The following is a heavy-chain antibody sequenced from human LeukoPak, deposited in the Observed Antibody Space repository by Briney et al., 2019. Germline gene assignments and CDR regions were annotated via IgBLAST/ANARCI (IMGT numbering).Heavy chain of an antibody. D-gene: IGHD1/OR15-1a*01. J-gene: IGHJ4*02. CDR1: GGSISSSSYY. CDR3: ARGRVEQYFDY. V-gene: IGHV4-39*06. Sequence: SETLSLTCTVSGGSISSSSYYWAWIRQPPGKGLEWIGCIYYTGSTYYNPSLKSRVTISVDTSKNQFPLKLSSVTAADTAVYYCARGRVEQYFDYWGQGTLVTVSS. CDR2: IYYTGST.